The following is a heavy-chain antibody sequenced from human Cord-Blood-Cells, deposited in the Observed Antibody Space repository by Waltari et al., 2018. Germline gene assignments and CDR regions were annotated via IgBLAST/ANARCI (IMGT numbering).Heavy chain of an antibody. CDR1: GFTFDDYA. CDR2: ISGDGGST. V-gene: IGHV3-43*02. D-gene: IGHD6-19*01. Sequence: EVQLVESGGGVVQPGGSLRLSCAASGFTFDDYAMPWVRQAPGKGLEWVSLISGDGGSTYADSVKGRFTISRDNSKNSLYLQMNSLRTEDTALYYCAKDIGPVAEYFQHWGQGTLVTVSS. CDR3: AKDIGPVAEYFQH. J-gene: IGHJ1*01.